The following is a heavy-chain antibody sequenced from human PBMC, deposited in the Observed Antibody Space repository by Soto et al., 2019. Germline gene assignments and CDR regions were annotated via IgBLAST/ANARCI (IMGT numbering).Heavy chain of an antibody. D-gene: IGHD5-18*01. V-gene: IGHV5-51*01. J-gene: IGHJ4*02. Sequence: GESLKISCQGSGNSFNTFWIAWVRQMPGKGLEWMGIIYPGDSDTRYSPSFQGQVTISADKSISTAYLQWSSLKASDTAIYYCARQGYTYGYDFWGQGTQVTVSS. CDR2: IYPGDSDT. CDR1: GNSFNTFW. CDR3: ARQGYTYGYDF.